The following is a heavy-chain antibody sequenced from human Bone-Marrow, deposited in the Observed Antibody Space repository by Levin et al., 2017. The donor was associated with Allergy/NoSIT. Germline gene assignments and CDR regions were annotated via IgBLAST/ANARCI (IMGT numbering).Heavy chain of an antibody. CDR1: GFTFSNSS. V-gene: IGHV3-48*02. J-gene: IGHJ6*02. Sequence: GESLKISCAASGFTFSNSSMNWVRQAPGKWLEWVSYISDSSSSIFYADSVKGRFTISRDNAKNSLFLQMNSLRDEDTAVYYCARDCPHLSYSSTWYYYYGMDVWGQGTTVTVSS. CDR3: ARDCPHLSYSSTWYYYYGMDV. CDR2: ISDSSSSI. D-gene: IGHD6-13*01.